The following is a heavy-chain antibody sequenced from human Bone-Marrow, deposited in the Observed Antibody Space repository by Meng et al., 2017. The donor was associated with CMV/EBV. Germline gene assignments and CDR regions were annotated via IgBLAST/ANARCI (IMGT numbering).Heavy chain of an antibody. CDR3: AKGFKSAAAGTLFEY. Sequence: GESLKISCAASGFTFSDYYMSWIRQAPGKGLEWVSYISSSGSTIYYADSVKGRFTISRDNAKNSLYLQMNSLRAEDTAVYYCAKGFKSAAAGTLFEYWGQGTLVTVSS. V-gene: IGHV3-11*01. CDR2: ISSSGSTI. J-gene: IGHJ4*02. CDR1: GFTFSDYY. D-gene: IGHD6-13*01.